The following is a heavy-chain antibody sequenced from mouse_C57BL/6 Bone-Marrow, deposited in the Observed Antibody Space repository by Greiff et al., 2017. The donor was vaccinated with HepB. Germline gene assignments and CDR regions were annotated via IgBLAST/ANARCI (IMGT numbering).Heavy chain of an antibody. Sequence: QVQLQQSGAELVRPGASVKLSCKASGYTFTDYYINWVKRRPGQGLVWIARIYPGSGNTYYNEKFKGKATLTAEKSSSTAYMQLSSLTSEDSAVYFCAKERTGSFDYSGQGTTLSVSS. CDR1: GYTFTDYY. CDR2: IYPGSGNT. J-gene: IGHJ2*01. D-gene: IGHD4-1*01. CDR3: AKERTGSFDY. V-gene: IGHV1-76*01.